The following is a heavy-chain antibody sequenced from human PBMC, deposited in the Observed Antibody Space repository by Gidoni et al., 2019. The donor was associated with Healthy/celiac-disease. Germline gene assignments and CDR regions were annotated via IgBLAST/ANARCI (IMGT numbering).Heavy chain of an antibody. D-gene: IGHD3-16*02. Sequence: QVQLVASGGGVVQPGRSLRLSCAASGFTFSSYGMHWVRQAPGKGLEWVAVISYDGSNKYYADSVKGRFTISRDNSKNTLYLQMNSLRAEDTAVYYCAKGLGLRLGELSPNYYYYGMDVWGQGTTVTVSS. CDR2: ISYDGSNK. J-gene: IGHJ6*02. CDR1: GFTFSSYG. CDR3: AKGLGLRLGELSPNYYYYGMDV. V-gene: IGHV3-30*18.